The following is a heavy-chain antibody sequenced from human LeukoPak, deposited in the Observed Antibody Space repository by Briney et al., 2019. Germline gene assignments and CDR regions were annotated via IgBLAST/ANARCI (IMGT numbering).Heavy chain of an antibody. J-gene: IGHJ6*02. CDR2: IKQDGSEK. V-gene: IGHV3-7*01. CDR3: ARDDKRSWYGARYGMDV. D-gene: IGHD6-13*01. CDR1: GFTFSSYW. Sequence: GGSLRLSCAASGFTFSSYWMSWVRQAPGKGLEWVANIKQDGSEKYYVDSVKGRFTISRDNAKNSLYLQMNSLRAEDTAVYYCARDDKRSWYGARYGMDVWDQGTTVTVSS.